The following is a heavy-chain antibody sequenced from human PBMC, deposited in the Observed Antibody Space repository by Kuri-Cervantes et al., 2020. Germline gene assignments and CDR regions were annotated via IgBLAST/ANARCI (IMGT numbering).Heavy chain of an antibody. CDR1: GGSVSSDSYY. V-gene: IGHV4-61*01. J-gene: IGHJ3*02. CDR3: ARRHLSTGAFDI. Sequence: SETLSLTCTVSGGSVSSDSYYWSWIRQPPGKGLEWIGYINYSGTTNYNPSLKSRVTISVDTSKNQFSLKLSSVTAADTAVYYCARRHLSTGAFDIWGQGTMVTVSS. CDR2: INYSGTT. D-gene: IGHD5/OR15-5a*01.